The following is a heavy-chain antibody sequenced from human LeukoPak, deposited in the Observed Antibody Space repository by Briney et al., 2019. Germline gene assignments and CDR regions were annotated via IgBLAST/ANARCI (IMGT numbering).Heavy chain of an antibody. CDR3: ARSGDTAMSDY. D-gene: IGHD5-18*01. Sequence: PSETLSLTCTVSGGSISSYYWSWIRQPPGKGLEWIGYIYPSGSTNYNPSLNSRVTMSVDTSKNQFSLKLSSVTAADTAVYYCARSGDTAMSDYWGQGTLVTVSS. CDR1: GGSISSYY. CDR2: IYPSGST. J-gene: IGHJ4*02. V-gene: IGHV4-59*12.